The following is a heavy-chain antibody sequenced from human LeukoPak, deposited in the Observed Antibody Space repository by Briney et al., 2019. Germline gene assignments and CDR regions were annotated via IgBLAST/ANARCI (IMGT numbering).Heavy chain of an antibody. CDR1: GFTFSSYG. V-gene: IGHV3-30*02. CDR3: AKDAHYDSPGYMDV. Sequence: GGSLRLSCAASGFTFSSYGMHWVRQAPGKGLEWVAFIRYDGSNKYYADSVKGRFTISRDNSKYTLYLQMNSLRAEDTAVYYCAKDAHYDSPGYMDVWGKGTTVTVSS. D-gene: IGHD3-3*01. CDR2: IRYDGSNK. J-gene: IGHJ6*03.